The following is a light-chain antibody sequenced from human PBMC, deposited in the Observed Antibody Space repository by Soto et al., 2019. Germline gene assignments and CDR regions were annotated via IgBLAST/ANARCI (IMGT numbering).Light chain of an antibody. CDR3: AAWDDNLNGVV. J-gene: IGLJ2*01. V-gene: IGLV1-36*01. Sequence: QSVLTQPPSVSAAPRQRVTISCSGSSSNVGNNAVNWYQQLPGKAPKLLIYYDDVLPSGVSDRFSGSKTGTSASLAISGLQSEDEADYHCAAWDDNLNGVVFGGGTQLTVL. CDR1: SSNVGNNA. CDR2: YDD.